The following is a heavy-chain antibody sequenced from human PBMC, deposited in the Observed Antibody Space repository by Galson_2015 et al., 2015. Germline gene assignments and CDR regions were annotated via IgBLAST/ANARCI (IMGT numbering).Heavy chain of an antibody. CDR3: ARAEGLGGYYNSMEY. D-gene: IGHD3-10*01. J-gene: IGHJ4*02. V-gene: IGHV3-9*01. CDR1: GFTFDEYA. Sequence: SLRLSCAASGFTFDEYAIHWVRQVPGMGLEWVSGISWNSDTIDYADFVKGRFTISRDSAKKSVYLQMNSLRGEDTALYYCARAEGLGGYYNSMEYWGQGTRVTVSS. CDR2: ISWNSDTI.